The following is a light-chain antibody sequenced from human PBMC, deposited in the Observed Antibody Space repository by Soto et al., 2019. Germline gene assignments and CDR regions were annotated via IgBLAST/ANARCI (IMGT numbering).Light chain of an antibody. J-gene: IGLJ2*01. CDR2: DNN. CDR1: SSNIGNNF. V-gene: IGLV1-51*01. Sequence: QSVLTQPPSVSAAPGQKVTISCSGGSSNIGNNFVSWYQQLPGTAPKLLFYDNNQRPSGIPDRFSGSKSGTSATLGITGVQTGDEADYYCATWDSSLRALIFGGGTKVTVL. CDR3: ATWDSSLRALI.